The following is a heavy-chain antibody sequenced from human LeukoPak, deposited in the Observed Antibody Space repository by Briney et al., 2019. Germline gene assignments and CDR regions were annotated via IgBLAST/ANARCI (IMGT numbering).Heavy chain of an antibody. V-gene: IGHV4-39*02. CDR2: IYYSGST. J-gene: IGHJ6*02. Sequence: SETLSLTCTVSGGSISSSSYYWGWIRQPPGKGLEWIGSIYYSGSTYYNPSLKSRVTISVDTSKNQFSLKLSSVTAADTAVYYCARDLLAVYYGMDVWGQGTTVTVSS. CDR1: GGSISSSSYY. CDR3: ARDLLAVYYGMDV.